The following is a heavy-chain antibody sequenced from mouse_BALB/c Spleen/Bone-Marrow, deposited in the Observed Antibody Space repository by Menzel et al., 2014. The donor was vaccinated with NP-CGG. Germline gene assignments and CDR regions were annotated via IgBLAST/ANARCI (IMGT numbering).Heavy chain of an antibody. CDR1: GFTFSSFG. CDR3: ARKGAMITHYYAMDY. V-gene: IGHV5-17*02. J-gene: IGHJ4*01. CDR2: ISNGSSTI. Sequence: EVMLVESGGGLVQPGGSRKLSCAASGFTFSSFGMHWVRQAPEKGLEWVAYISNGSSTIYYADTVKGRFTISRDNPKNTLFLQMTSLRFEDTAMYYCARKGAMITHYYAMDYWGQGTSVTVSS. D-gene: IGHD2-4*01.